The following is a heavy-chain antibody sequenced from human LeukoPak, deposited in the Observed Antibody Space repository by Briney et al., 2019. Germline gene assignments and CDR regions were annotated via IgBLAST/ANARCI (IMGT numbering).Heavy chain of an antibody. CDR2: VSFTSTYI. D-gene: IGHD1-14*01. CDR3: ARFFGLGTNDAFDI. Sequence: PGGSLRLSCAASGFTFSSCTMNWVRQAPGKGLEWVASVSFTSTYIYYADSVKGRFTISRDNAKNSLYLHMNSLRAEDTAVYYCARFFGLGTNDAFDIWGQGTMVTVSS. J-gene: IGHJ3*02. V-gene: IGHV3-21*01. CDR1: GFTFSSCT.